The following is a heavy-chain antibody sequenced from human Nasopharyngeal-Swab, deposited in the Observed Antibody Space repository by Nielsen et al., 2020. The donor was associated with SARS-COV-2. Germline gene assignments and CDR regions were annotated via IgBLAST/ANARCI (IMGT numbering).Heavy chain of an antibody. J-gene: IGHJ3*02. D-gene: IGHD3-16*01. Sequence: GGSLRLSCAASGFSFSSYWMSWVRQAPRKGLEWVANINLYGSQKNFVDSVKGRFTISRDNAKNVVYLQMNTMRAEDTAVYYCARVTAYGFDIWGQGTMVTVSS. V-gene: IGHV3-7*01. CDR3: ARVTAYGFDI. CDR1: GFSFSSYW. CDR2: INLYGSQK.